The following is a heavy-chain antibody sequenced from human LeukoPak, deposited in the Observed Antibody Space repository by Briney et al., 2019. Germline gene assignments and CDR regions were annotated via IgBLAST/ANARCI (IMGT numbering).Heavy chain of an antibody. CDR3: ARPKHMYYYDSSGEFDP. Sequence: SETLSLTCTVSGGSISSSSYYWGWIRQPPGKGLEWIGSIYYSGSTYYNPSLKSRVTISVDTSKNQFSLKLSSVTAADTAVYYCARPKHMYYYDSSGEFDPWGQGTLVTVSS. V-gene: IGHV4-39*07. J-gene: IGHJ5*02. D-gene: IGHD3-22*01. CDR2: IYYSGST. CDR1: GGSISSSSYY.